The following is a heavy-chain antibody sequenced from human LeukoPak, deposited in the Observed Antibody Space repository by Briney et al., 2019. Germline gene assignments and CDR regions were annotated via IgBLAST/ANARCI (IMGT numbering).Heavy chain of an antibody. CDR1: GYTLTSYA. J-gene: IGHJ4*02. V-gene: IGHV7-4-1*02. D-gene: IGHD1-26*01. CDR3: ARGGSGSYTWSESYDY. CDR2: INTNTGNP. Sequence: EASVKVSCKASGYTLTSYAMNWVRQAPGQGLEWMGWINTNTGNPTYAQGFTGRFVFSLDTSVSTAYLQISSLKAENTAVYYCARGGSGSYTWSESYDYWGQGTLVTVSS.